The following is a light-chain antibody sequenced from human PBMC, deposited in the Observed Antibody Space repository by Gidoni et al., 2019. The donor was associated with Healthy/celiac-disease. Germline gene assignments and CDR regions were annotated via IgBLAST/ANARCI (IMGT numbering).Light chain of an antibody. V-gene: IGKV1-39*01. J-gene: IGKJ1*01. Sequence: DIQMTQSPSSLSASVGEKVTITCRASQSISSYLKWYQQKQAKAPKLLIYAVSSLQSGVPSSVRGSGSGTEFTLTICSLQPEGFATYYCQQLYSTPWTFXXXTKVEIK. CDR1: QSISSY. CDR2: AVS. CDR3: QQLYSTPWT.